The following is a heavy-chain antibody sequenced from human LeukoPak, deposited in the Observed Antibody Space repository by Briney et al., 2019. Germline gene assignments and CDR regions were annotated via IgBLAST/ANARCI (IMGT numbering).Heavy chain of an antibody. V-gene: IGHV1-46*01. CDR1: GYTFTSYY. CDR3: ARGWGSRDGSGSSDY. D-gene: IGHD3-10*01. CDR2: INPSGGST. Sequence: ASVKVSCKASGYTFTSYYMHWVRQAPGQGLEWMGIINPSGGSTSYAQKFQGRVTMTRDTSTSTVYMELSSLRSEDTAVYYCARGWGSRDGSGSSDYWGQGTLVTVSS. J-gene: IGHJ4*02.